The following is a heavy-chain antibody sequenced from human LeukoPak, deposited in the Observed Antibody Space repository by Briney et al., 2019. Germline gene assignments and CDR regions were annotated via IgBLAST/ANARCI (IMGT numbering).Heavy chain of an antibody. D-gene: IGHD6-19*01. CDR3: ARILDSAWGELGY. Sequence: PGGSLRLSCAASGFTFSSFGMHWVRQPPGKGLEWVAFIRYDGSDTYYADSVKGRFTISRDTSKNTLYLQMNSLGAEDTAVYYCARILDSAWGELGYWGQGTLVTVSS. V-gene: IGHV3-30*02. J-gene: IGHJ4*02. CDR2: IRYDGSDT. CDR1: GFTFSSFG.